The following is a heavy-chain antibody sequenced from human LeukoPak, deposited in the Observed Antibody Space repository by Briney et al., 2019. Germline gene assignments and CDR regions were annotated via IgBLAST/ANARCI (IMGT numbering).Heavy chain of an antibody. Sequence: SQTLSLTCAISGDSVSSNSAAWNWIRQSPSRGLEWLGRTYYRSKWYNDYAVSVNSRITINQDTSKNQFSLQLNSVTPEDTAVYDCARDSGQWLATFDYWGQGTLVTVSS. V-gene: IGHV6-1*01. J-gene: IGHJ4*02. CDR3: ARDSGQWLATFDY. CDR2: TYYRSKWYN. D-gene: IGHD6-19*01. CDR1: GDSVSSNSAA.